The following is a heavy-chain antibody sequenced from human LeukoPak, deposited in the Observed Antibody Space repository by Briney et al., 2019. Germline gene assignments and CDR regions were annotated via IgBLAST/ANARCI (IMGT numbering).Heavy chain of an antibody. V-gene: IGHV4-59*08. CDR1: GGSMSSYY. CDR2: IYYSGIT. CDR3: ARLRRWFDP. Sequence: SETLSLTCTVSGGSMSSYYWSWIRQSPGKGLEWTGYIYYSGITNYNPSLKSRVTISVDTSKNQFSLKVTSVTAADTAVYYCARLRRWFDPWGQGTLVTVSS. J-gene: IGHJ5*02.